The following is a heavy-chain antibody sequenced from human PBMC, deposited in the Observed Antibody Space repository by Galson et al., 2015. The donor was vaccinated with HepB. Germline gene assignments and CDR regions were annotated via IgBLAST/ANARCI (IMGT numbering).Heavy chain of an antibody. CDR3: AKGGRSYLSDDVFYPGFDD. Sequence: SLRLSCAASEFTFSRYGMHWVRQAPGKGLEWVAGISYDGGKEHYADSVKGRFTISRDNSKDTLYLLMNSLRAEDTAVYFCAKGGRSYLSDDVFYPGFDDWGQGTLVTVSS. J-gene: IGHJ4*02. V-gene: IGHV3-30*18. CDR1: EFTFSRYG. D-gene: IGHD3-10*01. CDR2: ISYDGGKE.